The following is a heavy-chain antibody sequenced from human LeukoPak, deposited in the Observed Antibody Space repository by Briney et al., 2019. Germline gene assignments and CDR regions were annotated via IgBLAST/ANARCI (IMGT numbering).Heavy chain of an antibody. J-gene: IGHJ5*02. CDR2: INHSGST. CDR3: ARGGGYNWFDP. CDR1: GGSFGGYY. Sequence: SETLSLTCAVYGGSFGGYYWSWIRQPPGKGLEWIGEINHSGSTNYNPSLKSRVTISVDTSKNQFSLKLTSVTAADTAVYYCARGGGYNWFDPWGQGTLVIVSS. V-gene: IGHV4-34*01.